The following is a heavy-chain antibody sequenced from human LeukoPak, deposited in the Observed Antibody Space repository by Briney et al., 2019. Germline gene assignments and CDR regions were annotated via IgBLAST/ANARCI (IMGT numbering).Heavy chain of an antibody. CDR2: INFSGTT. CDR1: GGSRSSGDYY. J-gene: IGHJ4*02. D-gene: IGHD1-26*01. CDR3: ARDSTIVGAPFDY. Sequence: SETLSLTCAVAGGSRSSGDYYWSWIRQPPGKGLEWIGHINFSGTTYYNPSLQSRVTISVDRSMHQFSLNLNSVTAADTAVYYCARDSTIVGAPFDYWGQGTPVTVSS. V-gene: IGHV4-30-4*01.